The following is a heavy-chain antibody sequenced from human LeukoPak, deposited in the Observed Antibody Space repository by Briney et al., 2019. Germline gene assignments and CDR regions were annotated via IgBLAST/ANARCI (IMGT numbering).Heavy chain of an antibody. D-gene: IGHD3-10*01. J-gene: IGHJ4*02. CDR1: GGSISEYH. CDR2: IYSSGST. V-gene: IGHV4-59*01. Sequence: SETLSLTCTVSGGSISEYHWSWIRQSPGKGLEWIGYIYSSGSTNYNPSLKRRVTMSVDTSKNQFFLRLSSVTAADTAVYYCARGPGALLHWGQGILVTVSS. CDR3: ARGPGALLH.